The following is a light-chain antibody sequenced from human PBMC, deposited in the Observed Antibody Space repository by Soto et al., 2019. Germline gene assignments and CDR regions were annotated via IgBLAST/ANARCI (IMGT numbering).Light chain of an antibody. J-gene: IGKJ2*01. CDR1: QKIGSW. CDR3: QQYNDFQYS. Sequence: DIQMTQSPSTLSASVGDGVTITCRASQKIGSWLAWYQQKPGEAPKLLISKATNLQSGVPSRFSGSGSGTDFSLTISSLQPVDSATYFCQQYNDFQYSFGPGTKLDI. CDR2: KAT. V-gene: IGKV1-5*03.